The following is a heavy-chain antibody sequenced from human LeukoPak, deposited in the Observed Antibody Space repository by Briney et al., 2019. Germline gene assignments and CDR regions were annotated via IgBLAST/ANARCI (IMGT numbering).Heavy chain of an antibody. V-gene: IGHV5-51*01. CDR3: ARAGYYDFWSGYLGLDAFDI. D-gene: IGHD3-3*01. CDR1: GYSFTSYW. Sequence: GESLKISCKGSGYSFTSYWIGWVRQMPGKGLEWMGIIYPGDSDTRYSPSFQGQVTISADKSISTAYLQWSSLKASDTAMYYCARAGYYDFWSGYLGLDAFDIWGQGTMVTVSS. CDR2: IYPGDSDT. J-gene: IGHJ3*02.